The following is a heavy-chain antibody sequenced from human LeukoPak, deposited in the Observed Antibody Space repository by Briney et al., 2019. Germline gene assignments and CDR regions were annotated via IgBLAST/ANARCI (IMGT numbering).Heavy chain of an antibody. CDR2: IRSKANSYAT. D-gene: IGHD6-19*01. J-gene: IGHJ4*02. V-gene: IGHV3-73*01. CDR3: AKASGAGYAFDY. CDR1: GFTLSGSA. Sequence: PGGSLRLSCAASGFTLSGSAMHWVRQASGKGLEWVGRIRSKANSYATAYAASVKGRFTISRDDSKNTAYLQMNSLKTEDTAVYYCAKASGAGYAFDYWGQGTLVTVSS.